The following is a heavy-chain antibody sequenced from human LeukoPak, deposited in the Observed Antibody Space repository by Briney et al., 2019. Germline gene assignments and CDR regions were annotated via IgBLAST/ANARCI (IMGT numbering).Heavy chain of an antibody. CDR3: ARDGLGGYAGY. CDR2: IIPIFGTA. CDR1: GGTFISNA. V-gene: IGHV1-69*13. D-gene: IGHD3-22*01. J-gene: IGHJ4*02. Sequence: GASVKVSCKASGGTFISNAISWVRQAPGQGLEWMGGIIPIFGTANYAQKFQGRVTITADESTSTAYMELSSLRSEDTAVYYCARDGLGGYAGYWGQGTLVTVSS.